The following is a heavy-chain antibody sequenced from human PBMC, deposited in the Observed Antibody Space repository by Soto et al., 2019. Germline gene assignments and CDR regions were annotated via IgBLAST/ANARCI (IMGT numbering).Heavy chain of an antibody. J-gene: IGHJ4*02. CDR3: ASVGPSRRFDY. V-gene: IGHV4-59*01. Sequence: PSETLSVTCTVSGGSISRYYWSWIRQPPGKGLEWIGYIYYSGSTNYNPSLKSRVTISVDTSKNQFSLKLSSVTAADTAVYYCASVGPSRRFDYRGQGTLVTVSS. CDR2: IYYSGST. D-gene: IGHD1-26*01. CDR1: GGSISRYY.